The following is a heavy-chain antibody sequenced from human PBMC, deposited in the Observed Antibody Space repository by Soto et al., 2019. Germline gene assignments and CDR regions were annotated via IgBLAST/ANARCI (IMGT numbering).Heavy chain of an antibody. CDR2: VTGGGDGT. Sequence: EVQLLESGGGLVQPGGSLRLSCAASGFTFSNYAMSWVRQAPGKGLEWVSAVTGGGDGTYYADSVKGRFTISRDNSQNTLYLQMNRLRSEETDIYLCAKRTHYSKNYFDYWGQGTLVTVSS. CDR1: GFTFSNYA. J-gene: IGHJ4*02. CDR3: AKRTHYSKNYFDY. V-gene: IGHV3-23*01. D-gene: IGHD2-15*01.